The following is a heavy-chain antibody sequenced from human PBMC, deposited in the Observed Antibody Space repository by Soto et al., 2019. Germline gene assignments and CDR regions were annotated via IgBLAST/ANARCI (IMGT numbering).Heavy chain of an antibody. D-gene: IGHD1-26*01. CDR3: ARGLVGSSVIVY. V-gene: IGHV3-74*01. CDR1: GFTFSTYW. J-gene: IGHJ4*02. Sequence: EVQLVESGGGLVQPGGSLRLSCAASGFTFSTYWMSWVRQVPGKGLVWVSRISSDGSVTNYAGSVKGRFTISRDNAKNTLYLQMNSLRVEDTAVYYCARGLVGSSVIVYWGQGTLVTVSS. CDR2: ISSDGSVT.